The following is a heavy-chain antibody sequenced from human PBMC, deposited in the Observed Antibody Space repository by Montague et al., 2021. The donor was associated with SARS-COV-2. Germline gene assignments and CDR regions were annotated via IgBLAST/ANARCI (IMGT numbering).Heavy chain of an antibody. Sequence: SLRLSCAASGLRFSDYAMIWLRQAPGKGLEWISSNSGTGVDTHYADSVKGRFTISRDNSKSTLYLRMNSLRVDDTAVYYCARGGLDYYDYTMDVWGKGTTVTVSS. CDR2: NSGTGVDT. CDR1: GLRFSDYA. CDR3: ARGGLDYYDYTMDV. J-gene: IGHJ6*03. V-gene: IGHV3-23*01.